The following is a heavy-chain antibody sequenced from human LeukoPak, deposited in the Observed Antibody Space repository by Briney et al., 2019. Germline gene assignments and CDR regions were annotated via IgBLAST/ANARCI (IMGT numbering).Heavy chain of an antibody. V-gene: IGHV3-48*03. J-gene: IGHJ4*02. Sequence: PGGSLRLSCAASGFTFSSYEMNWVRQAPGKGLEWVSYISSSGSTIYYADSVKGRFTISRDNAKNSLYLQMNSLRAEDTAVYYCAREPYGSGSFDYWGQGTLVTVSS. D-gene: IGHD3-10*01. CDR3: AREPYGSGSFDY. CDR2: ISSSGSTI. CDR1: GFTFSSYE.